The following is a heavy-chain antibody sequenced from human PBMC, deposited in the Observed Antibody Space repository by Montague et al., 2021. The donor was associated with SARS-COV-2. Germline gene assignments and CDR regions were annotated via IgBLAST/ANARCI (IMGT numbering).Heavy chain of an antibody. Sequence: CAISGDSVSSNSAAWNWIRQSPSRGLEWLGRTYYRSKWYNDYALSVKXXKTTNPDTSKNQFSLQLNSVTAADTAVYYCARVGRQQLVRLSGMDVWGQGTTVTVSS. CDR3: ARVGRQQLVRLSGMDV. CDR1: GDSVSSNSAA. J-gene: IGHJ6*02. V-gene: IGHV6-1*01. D-gene: IGHD6-13*01. CDR2: TYYRSKWYN.